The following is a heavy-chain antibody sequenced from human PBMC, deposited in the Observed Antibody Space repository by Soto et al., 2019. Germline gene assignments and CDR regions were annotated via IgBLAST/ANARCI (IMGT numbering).Heavy chain of an antibody. J-gene: IGHJ5*02. V-gene: IGHV4-31*03. D-gene: IGHD4-17*01. CDR2: IFYAGDT. CDR3: AREGDYRTWFEP. CDR1: GESIATGAFY. Sequence: VQLEESGPGLLKPSQTLSLTCTVSGESIATGAFYWSWIRLQSGKGPEWIGSIFYAGDTYYNPSLKSRVEISLDGSQNPFSLTLRSVTAADTAGYYCAREGDYRTWFEPWGPGTLVTVAS.